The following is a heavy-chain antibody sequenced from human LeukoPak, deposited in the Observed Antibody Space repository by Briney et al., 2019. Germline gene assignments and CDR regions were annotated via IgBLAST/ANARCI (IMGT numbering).Heavy chain of an antibody. CDR1: GYTFTSYD. D-gene: IGHD3-3*01. CDR3: ARVYGGSGYAFDI. V-gene: IGHV1-69*04. J-gene: IGHJ3*02. Sequence: GASVKVSCKASGYTFTSYDISWVRQAPGQGLEWMGRIIPILGIANYAQKFQGRVTITADKSTSTAYMELSSLRSEDTAVYYCARVYGGSGYAFDIWGQGTMVTVSS. CDR2: IIPILGIA.